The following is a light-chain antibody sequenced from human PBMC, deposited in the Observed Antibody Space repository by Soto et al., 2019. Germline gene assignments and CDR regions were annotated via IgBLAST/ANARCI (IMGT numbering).Light chain of an antibody. CDR1: QIVRSK. J-gene: IGKJ5*01. Sequence: EIVLTQSPSSLSVSPGERATLSCRASQIVRSKVAWYQQKHGQAPRLLLYGASTRATGIPVRFSGSGFGKEFTLTISSLKSEDFAVYYCKQYKNWPLFGQGTRLEIK. CDR3: KQYKNWPL. CDR2: GAS. V-gene: IGKV3-15*01.